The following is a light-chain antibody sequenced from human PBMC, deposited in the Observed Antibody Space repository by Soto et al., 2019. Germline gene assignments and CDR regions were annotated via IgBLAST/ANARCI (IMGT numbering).Light chain of an antibody. CDR2: DAS. J-gene: IGKJ1*01. V-gene: IGKV3-11*01. Sequence: EIVLTQSPATLSLSPGERATLSCRAGQSVSSYLAWYKQKPGQAPRLLIYDASNSATGIPARFSGSGSGTDFTLTISSLEPEDFAVYYCQQRSNWPRTFGQGTKVEIK. CDR3: QQRSNWPRT. CDR1: QSVSSY.